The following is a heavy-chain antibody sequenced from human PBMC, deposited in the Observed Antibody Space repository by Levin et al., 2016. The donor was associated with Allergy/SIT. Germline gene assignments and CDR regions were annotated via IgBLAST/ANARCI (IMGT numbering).Heavy chain of an antibody. V-gene: IGHV3-23*01. CDR2: ISGSGGST. D-gene: IGHD6-19*01. CDR1: GFTFSSYA. Sequence: GESLKISCAASGFTFSSYAMSWVRQAPGKGLEWVSAISGSGGSTYYADSVKGRFTISRDNSKNTLYLQMNSLRAEDTAVYYCAKGGYSSGPKGTRYYYYGMDVWGQGTTVTVSS. CDR3: AKGGYSSGPKGTRYYYYGMDV. J-gene: IGHJ6*02.